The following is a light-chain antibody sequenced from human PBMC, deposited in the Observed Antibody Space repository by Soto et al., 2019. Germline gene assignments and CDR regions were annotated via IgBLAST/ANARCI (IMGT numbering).Light chain of an antibody. J-gene: IGKJ1*01. CDR1: QSISSY. CDR2: AAS. CDR3: QQCYSTSWT. V-gene: IGKV1-39*01. Sequence: DIQMTQSPSSLSASVGDRVTITCRASQSISSYLNWYQQKPGKAPKLLIYAASSLQSGVPSRFSGRGSGTDFTLTISSLQPEDFATYYCQQCYSTSWTFGQGTKVEIK.